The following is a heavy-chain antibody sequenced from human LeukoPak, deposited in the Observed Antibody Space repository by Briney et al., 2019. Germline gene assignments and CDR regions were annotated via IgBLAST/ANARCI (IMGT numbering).Heavy chain of an antibody. V-gene: IGHV4-31*03. CDR1: GGSFSSGGYY. J-gene: IGHJ3*02. D-gene: IGHD3-22*01. CDR3: ARDDSSDNAFDI. Sequence: SETLSLTCTVSGGSFSSGGYYWSWIRQHPGKGLEWIGYIYYSGSTYYNPSLKSRVTISVDTSKNQFSLKLSSVTAADTAVYYCARDDSSDNAFDIWGQGTMVTVSS. CDR2: IYYSGST.